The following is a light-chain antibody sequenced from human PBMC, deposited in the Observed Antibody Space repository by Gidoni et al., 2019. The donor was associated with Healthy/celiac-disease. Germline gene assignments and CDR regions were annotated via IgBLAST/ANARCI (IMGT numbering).Light chain of an antibody. Sequence: EIVLTQSPATLSLSPGERATLSCRASQRVSSYLAWYQPKPGQAPRLLLYDASNRSTGIPARFSGSGSCTDFTLTISSLEPEDFAVYYCQQRSNWPPSWTFGQGTKVEIK. CDR3: QQRSNWPPSWT. CDR2: DAS. V-gene: IGKV3-11*01. J-gene: IGKJ1*01. CDR1: QRVSSY.